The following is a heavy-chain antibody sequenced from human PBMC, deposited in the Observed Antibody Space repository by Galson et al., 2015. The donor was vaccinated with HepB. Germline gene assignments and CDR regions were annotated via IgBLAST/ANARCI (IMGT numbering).Heavy chain of an antibody. Sequence: SVKVSCKASGYTFTSYDINWVRQATGQRLEWLGWMSPNSYNTDYAQKFQGRVTMTRNTATSTAYMELSSLTSEDTAVYYCARGPPNWGFDYWGQGTLVTVSS. J-gene: IGHJ4*02. D-gene: IGHD7-27*01. V-gene: IGHV1-8*01. CDR2: MSPNSYNT. CDR3: ARGPPNWGFDY. CDR1: GYTFTSYD.